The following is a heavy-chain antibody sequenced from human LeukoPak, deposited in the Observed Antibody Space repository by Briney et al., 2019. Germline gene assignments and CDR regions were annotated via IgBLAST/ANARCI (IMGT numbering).Heavy chain of an antibody. Sequence: SETLSLTCTVSGVSISSSSYYWGWIRQPPGKGLEWIGTIYYSGSTYYNPSLKSRLTMSVGTSRNQFSLKLSSVTAADTAVYYCARTYCSGGSCHFDYWGQGTLVTVSS. J-gene: IGHJ4*02. D-gene: IGHD2-15*01. CDR3: ARTYCSGGSCHFDY. CDR2: IYYSGST. V-gene: IGHV4-39*01. CDR1: GVSISSSSYY.